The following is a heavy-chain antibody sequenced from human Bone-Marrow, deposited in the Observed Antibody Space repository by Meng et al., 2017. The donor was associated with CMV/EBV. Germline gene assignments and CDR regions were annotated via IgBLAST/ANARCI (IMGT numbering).Heavy chain of an antibody. CDR1: GCTFSSYA. CDR3: AKMEDSSDFFDY. V-gene: IGHV3-23*03. CDR2: IYSGGSST. J-gene: IGHJ4*02. D-gene: IGHD3-22*01. Sequence: SCAASGCTFSSYAMSWVRQAPGKGLEWVSVIYSGGSSTYYADSVKGRFTISRDNSKNTLYLQMNSLRAEDTAVYYCAKMEDSSDFFDYWGQGTLVTVSS.